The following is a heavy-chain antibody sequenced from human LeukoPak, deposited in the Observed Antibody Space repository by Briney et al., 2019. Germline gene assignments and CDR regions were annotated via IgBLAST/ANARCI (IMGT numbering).Heavy chain of an antibody. D-gene: IGHD4-23*01. CDR2: LNPNTLVT. CDR3: ARKDGGRDGMDV. CDR1: GYTFTDYY. Sequence: ASVKVSCRASGYTFTDYYMHWVRQAPGQGREWMGWLNPNTLVTSYAQHFQGRVSMTWDTSISTGYMDLNSLTSDDTAVYYCARKDGGRDGMDVWGQGTTVTVSS. V-gene: IGHV1-2*02. J-gene: IGHJ6*02.